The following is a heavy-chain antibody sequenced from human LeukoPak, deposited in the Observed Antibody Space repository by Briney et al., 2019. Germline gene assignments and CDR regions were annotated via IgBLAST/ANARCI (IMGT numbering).Heavy chain of an antibody. CDR3: ARSSGSYWY. V-gene: IGHV4-30-2*01. CDR1: GGSISSGGYS. CDR2: IYHSGST. J-gene: IGHJ4*02. D-gene: IGHD1-26*01. Sequence: SQTLSLTCAVSGGSISSGGYSWSWIRQPPGKGLEWIGYIYHSGSTYYNPSLKSRVTISVDRSKNQFSLKLSSVTAADTAVYYCARSSGSYWYWGQGTLVTVSS.